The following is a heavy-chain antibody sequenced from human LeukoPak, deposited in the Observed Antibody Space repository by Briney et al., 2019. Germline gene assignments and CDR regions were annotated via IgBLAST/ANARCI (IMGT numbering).Heavy chain of an antibody. CDR2: ISYSGST. J-gene: IGHJ3*02. D-gene: IGHD4-23*01. CDR1: GGSISSYY. V-gene: IGHV4-59*01. Sequence: SETLSLTCTVSGGSISSYYWSWIRQPPGKGLEWTGYISYSGSTKYNPSLKSRVTISVDTSKNPFSLKMSSVTAADTAVYYCARDGGNSRSDAFDIWGQGTMVTVSS. CDR3: ARDGGNSRSDAFDI.